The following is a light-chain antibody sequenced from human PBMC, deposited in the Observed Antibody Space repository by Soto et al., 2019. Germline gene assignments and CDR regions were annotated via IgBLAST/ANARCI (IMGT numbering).Light chain of an antibody. CDR3: MQGTHWPIA. CDR1: PTLEHSDGNTY. CDR2: KVS. Sequence: DVLMTQSPLSLPVTLGQPASISCRSTPTLEHSDGNTYLAWFQQRPGQSPRRLIYKVSNRDSGVPDRFSGRGSATNFTLKISRVEAEDVGVYYCMQGTHWPIAFGQGTRLEIK. J-gene: IGKJ5*01. V-gene: IGKV2-30*02.